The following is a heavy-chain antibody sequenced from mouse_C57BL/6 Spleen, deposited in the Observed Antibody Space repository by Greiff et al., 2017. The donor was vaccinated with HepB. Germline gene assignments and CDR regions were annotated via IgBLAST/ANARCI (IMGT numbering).Heavy chain of an antibody. V-gene: IGHV1-53*01. CDR2: INPSNGGT. Sequence: QVHVKQPGTELVKPGASVKLSCKASGYTFTSYWMHWVKQRPGQGLEWIGNINPSNGGTNYNEKFKSKATLTVDKSSSTAYMQLSSLTSEDSAVYYCARDDGYALYAMDYWGQGTSVTVSS. J-gene: IGHJ4*01. CDR1: GYTFTSYW. D-gene: IGHD2-3*01. CDR3: ARDDGYALYAMDY.